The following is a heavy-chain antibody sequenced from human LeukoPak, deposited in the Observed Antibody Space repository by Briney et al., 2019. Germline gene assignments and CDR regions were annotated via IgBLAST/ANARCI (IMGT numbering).Heavy chain of an antibody. CDR1: GFAFSSYW. CDR3: ARDSAPGGRAV. CDR2: VDREGSDK. D-gene: IGHD1-1*01. Sequence: GGSLRLSCAPSGFAFSSYWMNWVRQAPGKGLEWVANVDREGSDKNYVDSVKGRFTISRDNAKNSLYLQINSLRVEDTAVYYCARDSAPGGRAVWGQGTTVTVSA. J-gene: IGHJ6*01. V-gene: IGHV3-7*03.